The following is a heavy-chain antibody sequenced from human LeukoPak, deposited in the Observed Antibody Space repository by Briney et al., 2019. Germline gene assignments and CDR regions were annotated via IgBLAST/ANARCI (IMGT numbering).Heavy chain of an antibody. D-gene: IGHD5-18*01. CDR3: ARLVVDTAMVYYYYYGMDV. J-gene: IGHJ6*02. CDR2: IYYSGST. V-gene: IGHV4-39*01. Sequence: SETLSLTCTVSGGSISSSSYYWGWIRQPPGKGLEWIGSIYYSGSTYYNPSLKSRVTISVDTSKNQFSLKLSSVTAADTAVYYCARLVVDTAMVYYYYYGMDVWGQGTTATVSS. CDR1: GGSISSSSYY.